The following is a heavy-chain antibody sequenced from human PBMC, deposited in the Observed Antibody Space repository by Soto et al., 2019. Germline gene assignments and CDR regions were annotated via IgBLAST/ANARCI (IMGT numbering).Heavy chain of an antibody. CDR1: GFTFSSYA. V-gene: IGHV3-23*01. J-gene: IGHJ4*02. Sequence: EVQLLESGGGLVQPGGSLRLSCAASGFTFSSYAMSWVRQAPGKGLEWVSGISGSGGSTYYADSVKGRFTISRDNSKNTLYVQMNSLRAEDTAVYYCAKDRIEWQLAKYFDYWGQGTLVTVSS. CDR2: ISGSGGST. CDR3: AKDRIEWQLAKYFDY. D-gene: IGHD6-13*01.